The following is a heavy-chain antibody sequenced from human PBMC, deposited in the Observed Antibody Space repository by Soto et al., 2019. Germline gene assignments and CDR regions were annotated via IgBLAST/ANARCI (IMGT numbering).Heavy chain of an antibody. J-gene: IGHJ4*02. CDR1: GGTFSRYA. D-gene: IGHD3-22*01. Sequence: QVQLVQSGAEVKKPGSSVKVSCKASGGTFSRYALNWVRLAPGQGPEWMGGIVPMFGKPNYAKKFQGRVTITADASTSTAYMELSSLRSEDPAVYYCARGVDYESSAYYFFFWGQGTLVTVPS. CDR3: ARGVDYESSAYYFFF. CDR2: IVPMFGKP. V-gene: IGHV1-69*01.